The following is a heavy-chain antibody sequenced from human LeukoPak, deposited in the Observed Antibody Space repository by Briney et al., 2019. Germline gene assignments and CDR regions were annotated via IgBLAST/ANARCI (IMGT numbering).Heavy chain of an antibody. D-gene: IGHD3-10*01. Sequence: SETLSLTCAVYGGSFSGYYWSWIRQPPGKGLEWIGEINHSGSTNYNPSLKSRVTISVDTSKNQFSLKLSSVTAADTAVYYCARVRSGSLYYYYYYYGMDVWGQGTTVTVSS. V-gene: IGHV4-34*01. J-gene: IGHJ6*02. CDR1: GGSFSGYY. CDR2: INHSGST. CDR3: ARVRSGSLYYYYYYYGMDV.